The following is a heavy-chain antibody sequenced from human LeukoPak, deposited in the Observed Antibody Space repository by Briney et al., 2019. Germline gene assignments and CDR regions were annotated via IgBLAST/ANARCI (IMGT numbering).Heavy chain of an antibody. J-gene: IGHJ5*02. Sequence: PGGPLRLSCAAYGFSFSTYGMHWVRQAPGKGLESVAVIWYDGSHQYYADSVKGRFTISRDMSNNTLYLQMNNLRVDDTALYYCARDLGLKYGSGAYRFDPWGQGTQVIVSS. CDR3: ARDLGLKYGSGAYRFDP. V-gene: IGHV3-33*08. CDR1: GFSFSTYG. CDR2: IWYDGSHQ. D-gene: IGHD3-10*01.